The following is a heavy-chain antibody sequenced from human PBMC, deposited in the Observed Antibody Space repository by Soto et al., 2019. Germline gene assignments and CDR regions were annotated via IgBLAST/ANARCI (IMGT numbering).Heavy chain of an antibody. CDR3: AKDTYYYDSSGYYIFEY. D-gene: IGHD3-22*01. V-gene: IGHV3-30*18. CDR1: GFTFSSYG. CDR2: ISFDGSNK. Sequence: GGSLRLSCAASGFTFSSYGIHWVRQAPGKGLEWVAVISFDGSNKYYADSVKGRFTISRDNSKNTLYLQMNSLRAEDTAVYYCAKDTYYYDSSGYYIFEYWGQGTLVTVSS. J-gene: IGHJ4*02.